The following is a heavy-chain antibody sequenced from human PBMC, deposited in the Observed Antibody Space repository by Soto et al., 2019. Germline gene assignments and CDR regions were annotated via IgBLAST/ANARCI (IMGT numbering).Heavy chain of an antibody. J-gene: IGHJ5*02. Sequence: SETLSLTCTVSGGSISSGDYYWSWIRQPPGKGLEWIGFIYYSGSTYYNTSLKSRVTISIDTSKNHFSLNLNSVTTADTAVYYCGAQDYVAKGYHLETWGQGTMVTVSS. CDR1: GGSISSGDYY. D-gene: IGHD4-17*01. CDR2: IYYSGST. V-gene: IGHV4-30-4*01. CDR3: GAQDYVAKGYHLET.